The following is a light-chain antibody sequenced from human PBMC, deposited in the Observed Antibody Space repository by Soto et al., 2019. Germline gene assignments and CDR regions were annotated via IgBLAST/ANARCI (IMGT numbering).Light chain of an antibody. CDR3: SSYTSSSTLYV. J-gene: IGLJ1*01. CDR1: SSDVGGYNY. Sequence: QSVLTQPASVSGSPGQSITISCTGTSSDVGGYNYVSWYQQHPGKAPKLMIYDVSTRPSGVSNRFSGSKSGNTASLTISGLQAEDEADYYCSSYTSSSTLYVFGTGTKLTVL. CDR2: DVS. V-gene: IGLV2-14*01.